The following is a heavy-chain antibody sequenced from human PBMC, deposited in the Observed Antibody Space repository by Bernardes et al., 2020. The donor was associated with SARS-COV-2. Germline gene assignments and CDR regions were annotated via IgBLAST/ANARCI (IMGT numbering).Heavy chain of an antibody. CDR1: GGAISSYH. CDR2: IFTSGNT. J-gene: IGHJ3*02. Sequence: SETLSLTCTVSGGAISSYHWSWIRQPAGKGLEWIGRIFTSGNTDYNPSLKSRGSMSVDTSRNQFSLKLYSVTAADTAGYYCASGIEVTATWAFDIWGQGTMVSVSS. V-gene: IGHV4-4*07. CDR3: ASGIEVTATWAFDI. D-gene: IGHD6-19*01.